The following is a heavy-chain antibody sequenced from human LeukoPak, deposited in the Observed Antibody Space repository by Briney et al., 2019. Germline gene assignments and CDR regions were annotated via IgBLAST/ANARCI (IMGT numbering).Heavy chain of an antibody. Sequence: SETLSLTCTVSGGSISSGSYYWSWIRQPAGKGLEWIGRIYTSGSTNYNPSLKSRVTISVDTSKNQFSLKLSSVTAADTAVYYCARERPRNWPSPRGAFDTWGQGTMVTVSS. CDR1: GGSISSGSYY. J-gene: IGHJ3*02. V-gene: IGHV4-61*02. CDR3: ARERPRNWPSPRGAFDT. CDR2: IYTSGST. D-gene: IGHD1-1*01.